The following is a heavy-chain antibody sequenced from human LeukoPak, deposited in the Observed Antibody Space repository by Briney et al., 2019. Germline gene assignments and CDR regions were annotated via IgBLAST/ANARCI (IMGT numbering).Heavy chain of an antibody. Sequence: GGSLRLSCVASGFTFTSYGMDWVRQAPGKGLEWVAVISYDGSHKYYADSVKGRFTISRDNSKNTLYLQMDSPRAEDTAVYYCAGYMYYYYYMDVWGKGTTVTVSS. CDR2: ISYDGSHK. V-gene: IGHV3-30*19. D-gene: IGHD3-22*01. CDR1: GFTFTSYG. J-gene: IGHJ6*03. CDR3: AGYMYYYYYMDV.